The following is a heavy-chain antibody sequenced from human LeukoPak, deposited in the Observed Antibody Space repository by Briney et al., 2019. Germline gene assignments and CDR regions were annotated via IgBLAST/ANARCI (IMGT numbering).Heavy chain of an antibody. J-gene: IGHJ4*02. CDR3: ATSLYTSGWSDY. V-gene: IGHV4-59*12. D-gene: IGHD6-19*01. CDR2: IYYSGST. Sequence: SETLSLTCTVSGGSITDYYWSWIRQPPGKGLEWIGYIYYSGSTNYNPSLKSRVTISVDTSKNQFSLKLSSVTAADTAVYYCATSLYTSGWSDYWGQGTLVTVSS. CDR1: GGSITDYY.